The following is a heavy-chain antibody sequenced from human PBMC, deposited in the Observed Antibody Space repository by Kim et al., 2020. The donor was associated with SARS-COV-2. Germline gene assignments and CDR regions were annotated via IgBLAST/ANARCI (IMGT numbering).Heavy chain of an antibody. CDR3: ASGLWKSYSSSHYYIYGLDV. V-gene: IGHV4-34*01. CDR2: IDHSGTT. Sequence: SETLSLTCKVYGGAFSGHYWSWIRQRQGKGLEWVGEIDHSGTTTYHPSLESRVTVSKDTARNDFSLTLRPVTAADTAVYFCASGLWKSYSSSHYYIYGLDVWGPGTTVTVSS. D-gene: IGHD5-18*01. J-gene: IGHJ6*02. CDR1: GGAFSGHY.